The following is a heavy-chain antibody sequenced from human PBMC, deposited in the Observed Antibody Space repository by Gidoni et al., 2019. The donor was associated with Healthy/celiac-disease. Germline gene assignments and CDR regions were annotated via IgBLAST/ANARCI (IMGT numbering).Heavy chain of an antibody. D-gene: IGHD2-15*01. CDR3: ARDGHYGSGGSCGLDY. V-gene: IGHV3-33*01. Sequence: QVQLVESGGGVVQPGRSLRLSCAASGFTFRSSGMHWVRQAPGKGLEWVAVIWYDGSNKYYADSVKGRFTISRDNSKNTLYLQMNSLRAEDTAVYYCARDGHYGSGGSCGLDYWGQGTLVTVSS. J-gene: IGHJ4*02. CDR1: GFTFRSSG. CDR2: IWYDGSNK.